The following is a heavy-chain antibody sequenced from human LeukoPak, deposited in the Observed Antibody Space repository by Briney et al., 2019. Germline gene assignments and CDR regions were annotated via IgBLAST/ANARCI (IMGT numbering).Heavy chain of an antibody. J-gene: IGHJ4*02. CDR2: ISAYNGNT. D-gene: IGHD3-22*01. V-gene: IGHV1-18*01. Sequence: GASVKVSCKASGYTFTSYGISWVRQAPGQGLEWMGWISAYNGNTNYAQKLQGRVTMTTDTSTRTAYMELRSLRSDDTAVYYCARGVIPVYYDSSGYYYWGQGTLVTVSS. CDR1: GYTFTSYG. CDR3: ARGVIPVYYDSSGYYY.